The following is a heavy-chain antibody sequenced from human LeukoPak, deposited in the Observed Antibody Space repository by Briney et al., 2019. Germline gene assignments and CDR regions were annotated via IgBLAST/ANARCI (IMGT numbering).Heavy chain of an antibody. J-gene: IGHJ6*02. CDR2: ISAYNGNT. D-gene: IGHD3-22*01. CDR1: GYTFTSYG. V-gene: IGHV1-18*01. CDR3: AQYYYDSSGSSYGMDV. Sequence: ASVKVSCKASGYTFTSYGISWVRQAPGQGLEWMGSISAYNGNTNYAQKLQGRVTMTTDTSTSTAYMELRSLRSDDTAVYYCAQYYYDSSGSSYGMDVWGQGTTVTVSS.